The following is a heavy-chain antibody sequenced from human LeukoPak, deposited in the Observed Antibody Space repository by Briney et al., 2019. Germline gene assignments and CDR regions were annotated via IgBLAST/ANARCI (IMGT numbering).Heavy chain of an antibody. CDR2: INRDGTTT. J-gene: IGHJ4*02. CDR3: ARDLSDDYSLDH. V-gene: IGHV3-74*01. CDR1: GFTFSSHW. Sequence: PGWSLRLSCAASGFTFSSHWLHWARQTPGKGLVWVSSINRDGTTTTYADSVKGRFTISRDNAKNSLFLQMNSLRAEDTAVYYCARDLSDDYSLDHWGQGTLVSVSS. D-gene: IGHD3-16*01.